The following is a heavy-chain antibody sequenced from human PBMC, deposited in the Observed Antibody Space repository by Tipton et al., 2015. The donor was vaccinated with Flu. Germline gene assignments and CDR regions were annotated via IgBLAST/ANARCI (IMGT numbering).Heavy chain of an antibody. CDR1: GFTLSSYW. CDR3: VRAIAAAGSR. V-gene: IGHV3-7*01. Sequence: VQLVQSGGGLVQPGGSLRLSCAASGFTLSSYWMSWVRQAPGKGLEWVANIKQDGSEKYYVDSVKGRFTISRDNAKNSLYLQMNGLRVEDTAVYYCVRAIAAAGSRWGQGTLVTVSS. D-gene: IGHD6-13*01. J-gene: IGHJ4*02. CDR2: IKQDGSEK.